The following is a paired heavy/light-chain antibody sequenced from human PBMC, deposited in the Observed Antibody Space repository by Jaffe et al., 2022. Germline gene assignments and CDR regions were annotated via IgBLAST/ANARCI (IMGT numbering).Light chain of an antibody. V-gene: IGKV1-5*03. CDR1: QSISRW. CDR3: QHYSSFSVT. J-gene: IGKJ4*01. CDR2: KAS. Sequence: DIQMTQSPSTLSASVGDRVTITCRASQSISRWLAWYQQKPGKAPKLLIYKASSLESGVPSRFSGSGSGTEFTLTISSLQSDDFATYYCQHYSSFSVTFGGGTKVEIK.
Heavy chain of an antibody. Sequence: QVQLQESGPGLVKPSETLSLTCVVSGYSISSGYNWGWIRQPPGKGLQWIGSIYHSGNTYYNPSLKSRVTISVDTSKNQFSLKLGSVTAADTAVYYCTRDWANSSSRYPFDYWGQGSLVTVSS. CDR3: TRDWANSSSRYPFDY. CDR1: GYSISSGYN. V-gene: IGHV4-38-2*02. CDR2: IYHSGNT. J-gene: IGHJ4*02. D-gene: IGHD6-13*01.